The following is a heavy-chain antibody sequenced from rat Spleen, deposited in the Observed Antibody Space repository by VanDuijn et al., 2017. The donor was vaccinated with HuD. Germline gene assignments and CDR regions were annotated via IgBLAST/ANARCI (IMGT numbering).Heavy chain of an antibody. CDR1: GFTFSNSA. CDR2: IIYDGSST. D-gene: IGHD1-5*01. V-gene: IGHV5-29*01. Sequence: EVQLVESGGGLVQPGRSLKLSCAASGFTFSNSAMAWVRQAPTKGLEWVATIIYDGSSTYYRDSVKGRFTISRDNVKSTLYLQMDSLRSEDTATYYCARTEIQLDYFDYWGQGVMVTVSS. CDR3: ARTEIQLDYFDY. J-gene: IGHJ2*01.